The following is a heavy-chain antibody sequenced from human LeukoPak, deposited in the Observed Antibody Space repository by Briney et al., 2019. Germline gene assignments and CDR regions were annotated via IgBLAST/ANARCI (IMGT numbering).Heavy chain of an antibody. J-gene: IGHJ4*02. Sequence: PGGSLRLAHAATGFTLTFSRISSVRQAPGKGLEWVAHIKEDGSDKYHVDSVKGRFTISRDNAKNLLYLQMNSLTAEYSAVYYCAKELNWDADYWGQGTVVTVSS. CDR1: GFTLTFSR. CDR3: AKELNWDADY. D-gene: IGHD1-1*01. CDR2: IKEDGSDK. V-gene: IGHV3-7*04.